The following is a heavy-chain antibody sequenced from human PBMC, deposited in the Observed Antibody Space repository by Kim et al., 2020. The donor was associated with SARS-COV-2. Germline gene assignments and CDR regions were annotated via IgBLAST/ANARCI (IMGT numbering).Heavy chain of an antibody. CDR3: ARGIAGDV. J-gene: IGHJ3*01. D-gene: IGHD6-13*01. Sequence: DGSEKTYVDSVEGRITIPRDNTENSLYVQMNRLSADDTAVYYCARGIAGDVWGQGTMVTVSS. V-gene: IGHV3-7*03. CDR2: DGSEK.